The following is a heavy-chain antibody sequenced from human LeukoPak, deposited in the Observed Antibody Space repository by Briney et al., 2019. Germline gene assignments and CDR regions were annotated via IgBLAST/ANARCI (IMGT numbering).Heavy chain of an antibody. CDR1: GFTFSSSS. CDR3: ASQIVVVPASNFRPVDY. J-gene: IGHJ4*02. Sequence: GGSLRLSCAASGFTFSSSSINWVRQAPGKGLEGVSSISSSSSYIYYADSVKGRFTISRDNAKNSLYLQMNSLRAEDTAVYYCASQIVVVPASNFRPVDYWGQGPLVTVS. V-gene: IGHV3-21*01. D-gene: IGHD2-2*01. CDR2: ISSSSSYI.